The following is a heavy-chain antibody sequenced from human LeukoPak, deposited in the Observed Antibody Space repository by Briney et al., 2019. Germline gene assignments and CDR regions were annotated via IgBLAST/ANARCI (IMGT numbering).Heavy chain of an antibody. CDR1: GGSISSYY. V-gene: IGHV4-59*12. J-gene: IGHJ4*02. D-gene: IGHD2-21*02. Sequence: PSETLSLTCTVSGGSISSYYWSWIRQPPGKGLEWIGYIYYSGSTNYNPSLKSRVTISVDTSKNQFSLKLSSVTAADTAVYYCARERYCGGDCYSNYWGQGTLVTVSS. CDR2: IYYSGST. CDR3: ARERYCGGDCYSNY.